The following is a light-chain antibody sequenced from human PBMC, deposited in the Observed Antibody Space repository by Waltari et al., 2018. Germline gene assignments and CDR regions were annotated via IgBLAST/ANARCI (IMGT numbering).Light chain of an antibody. CDR2: DVN. V-gene: IGLV2-14*03. CDR1: SRDVGGYDY. CDR3: ASYVVGGARV. Sequence: QSVLSQPASLSGSPGQSITISCSGTSRDVGGYDYVSWYLQHPGQVPRLILYDVNNRPSGISIRFSGSIFGNVASATISDVQPDDEADYYCASYVVGGARVFGGGTKLTVL. J-gene: IGLJ3*02.